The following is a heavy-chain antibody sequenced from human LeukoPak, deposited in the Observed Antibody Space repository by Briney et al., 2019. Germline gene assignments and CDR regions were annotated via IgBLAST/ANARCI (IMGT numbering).Heavy chain of an antibody. D-gene: IGHD2-8*02. CDR2: ISSNGGST. CDR1: GFTFSSYA. CDR3: VNSAGCVGDAFDI. V-gene: IGHV3-64D*06. Sequence: GGSPRRSCSASGFTFSSYAMHWVRQAPGKGLEYVSAISSNGGSTYYADSVKGRFTISRDNSKNTLYLQMSSLRAEDTAVYYCVNSAGCVGDAFDIWGQGTLVTVSS. J-gene: IGHJ3*02.